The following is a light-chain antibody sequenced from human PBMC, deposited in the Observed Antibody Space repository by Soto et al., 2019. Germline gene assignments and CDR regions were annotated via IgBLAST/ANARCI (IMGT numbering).Light chain of an antibody. J-gene: IGKJ1*01. V-gene: IGKV1-6*01. CDR2: GAS. CDR1: QDISYD. Sequence: IRMTQSPSSLSASVVYIVTITVRASQDISYDVGWYQQTPGKAPKLLISGASRLQSGVPSRFSGSGSGAAFTLTITSLRPEDSATYYCLQNHNYPRTFGQGTKVDIK. CDR3: LQNHNYPRT.